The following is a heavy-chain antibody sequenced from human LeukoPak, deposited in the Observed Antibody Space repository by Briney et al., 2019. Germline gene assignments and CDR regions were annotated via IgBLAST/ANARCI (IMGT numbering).Heavy chain of an antibody. J-gene: IGHJ3*01. V-gene: IGHV3-48*04. CDR3: ARGFGPRLYAFDV. CDR1: GFTFSSYS. D-gene: IGHD3-16*01. Sequence: GGSLRLSCAASGFTFSSYSMNWVRQAPGKGLEWLSYISVSSRNVIDYADSVKGRFTISRDDAKNSLYLQMNSLRAEDTAEYFCARGFGPRLYAFDVWGQGTMITVSS. CDR2: ISVSSRNVI.